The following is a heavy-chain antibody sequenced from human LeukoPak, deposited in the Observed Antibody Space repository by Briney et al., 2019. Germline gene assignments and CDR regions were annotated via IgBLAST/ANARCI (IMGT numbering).Heavy chain of an antibody. Sequence: GGSLRLSCAASGFTFSSYGMHWVRQSPGKGLEWVAVISYDGSNKYYADSVKGRFTISRDNSKNTLYLQMNSLRAEDTAVYYCAKDMGRGWCYFDYWGQGTLVTVSS. D-gene: IGHD6-19*01. CDR1: GFTFSSYG. J-gene: IGHJ4*02. V-gene: IGHV3-30*18. CDR2: ISYDGSNK. CDR3: AKDMGRGWCYFDY.